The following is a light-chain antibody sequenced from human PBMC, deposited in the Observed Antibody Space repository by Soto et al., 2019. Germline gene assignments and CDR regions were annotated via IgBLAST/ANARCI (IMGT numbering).Light chain of an antibody. CDR3: HQPDNTPRLT. V-gene: IGKV3-20*01. CDR1: RTVSGNY. CDR2: GVS. J-gene: IGKJ4*01. Sequence: EIVLTLSPGTLSLSPGERAALSCRASRTVSGNYEAWYQQKAGQPPRLLIYGVSSTAAGVANMFRASGSVTDITLTISRLEPEYVAVTYYHQPDNTPRLTFGRGSKVEIK.